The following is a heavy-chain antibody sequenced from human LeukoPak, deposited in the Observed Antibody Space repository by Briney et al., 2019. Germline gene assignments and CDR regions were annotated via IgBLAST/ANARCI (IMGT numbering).Heavy chain of an antibody. CDR2: MNHSGST. D-gene: IGHD2-21*02. CDR1: GGSFSGYY. CDR3: ASGYCGGACQLGGVDM. V-gene: IGHV4-34*01. Sequence: SETLSLTCAVYGGSFSGYYWSWLRQPPGKGLEGVGEMNHSGSTNYHPSLKSRVTISLDTSGNQFSLKLSSVTAADTAVYYCASGYCGGACQLGGVDMWGQGTMVTVSS. J-gene: IGHJ3*02.